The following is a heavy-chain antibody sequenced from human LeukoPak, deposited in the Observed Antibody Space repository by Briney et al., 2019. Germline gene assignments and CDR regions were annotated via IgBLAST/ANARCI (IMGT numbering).Heavy chain of an antibody. CDR3: ARATTVTTNFDY. D-gene: IGHD4-17*01. CDR1: GFAVSSNY. J-gene: IGHJ4*02. CDR2: TYSGGTT. Sequence: GGSLRLSCAASGFAVSSNYMSWVRQAPGKGLEWVSITYSGGTTYYADSVKDRFTISRDNSRNTLYLQMNSLRAEDTAVYYCARATTVTTNFDYWGQGTLVTVSS. V-gene: IGHV3-66*01.